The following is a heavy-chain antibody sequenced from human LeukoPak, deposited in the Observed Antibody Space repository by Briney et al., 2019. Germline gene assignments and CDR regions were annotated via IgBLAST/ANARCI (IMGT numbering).Heavy chain of an antibody. CDR3: ARGSMGRWLQPFDY. J-gene: IGHJ4*02. D-gene: IGHD5-24*01. V-gene: IGHV4-59*01. Sequence: SETLSLTCTVSGGSISSYYWSWIRQPPGKGLEWIGYIYYSGSTNYNPSLKSRVTISADTSKNQFSPKLSSVTAADTAVYYCARGSMGRWLQPFDYWGQGTLVTVSS. CDR1: GGSISSYY. CDR2: IYYSGST.